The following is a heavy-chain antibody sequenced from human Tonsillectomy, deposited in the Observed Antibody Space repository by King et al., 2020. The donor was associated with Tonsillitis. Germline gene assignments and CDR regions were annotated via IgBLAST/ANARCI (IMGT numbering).Heavy chain of an antibody. CDR1: GFTFSSYS. D-gene: IGHD2-15*01. V-gene: IGHV3-21*01. J-gene: IGHJ6*02. CDR3: ARDCSGGSCYPYYYGMDV. Sequence: VQLVESGGGLVKPGGSLRLSCAASGFTFSSYSMNWVRQSPGKGLEWVSSISSSSSYIYYADSVKGRFAISRDNAKHSLYLQMNSLRAEDTAVYYYARDCSGGSCYPYYYGMDVWGQGTTVTVSS. CDR2: ISSSSSYI.